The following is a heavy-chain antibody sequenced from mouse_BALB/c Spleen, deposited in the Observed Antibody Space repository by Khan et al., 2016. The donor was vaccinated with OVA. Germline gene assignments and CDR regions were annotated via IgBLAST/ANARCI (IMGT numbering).Heavy chain of an antibody. Sequence: EVQLQESGPGLVKPSQSLSLTCTVTGYSITSDYAWNWIRQFPGNKLEWMGYIKYSGSTSYNPSLKSRFSITRNTSKNQFFLQLSSVTTEDTATXYCTGSGTISTVVSTDFDYWGQGTTLTVSS. D-gene: IGHD1-1*01. V-gene: IGHV3-2*02. CDR3: TGSGTISTVVSTDFDY. CDR2: IKYSGST. CDR1: GYSITSDYA. J-gene: IGHJ2*01.